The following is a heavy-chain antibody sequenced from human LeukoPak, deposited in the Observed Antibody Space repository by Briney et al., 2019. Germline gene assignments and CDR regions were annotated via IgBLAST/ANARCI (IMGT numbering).Heavy chain of an antibody. CDR3: ARDRPPPGSRYFIAAFDI. CDR1: GFTFSSYW. CDR2: INQDGSEK. D-gene: IGHD3-22*01. V-gene: IGHV3-7*01. J-gene: IGHJ3*02. Sequence: PGGSLRLSCAASGFTFSSYWMNWVRQAPGKGLEWVANINQDGSEKYYVDSVKGRFTISRDNAKNSLYLQVNSLRAEDTAVYYCARDRPPPGSRYFIAAFDIWGQGTMVTASS.